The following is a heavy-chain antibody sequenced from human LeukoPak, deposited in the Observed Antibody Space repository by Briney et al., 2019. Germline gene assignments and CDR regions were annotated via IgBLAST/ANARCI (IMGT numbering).Heavy chain of an antibody. CDR2: INPSSGGT. CDR3: ARDSFLTFLVVAATNWFDP. Sequence: GASVKVSCKASGYTFTGYYMHWVRQAPGQGLEWMGWINPSSGGTNYAQKFQGGVTMTRDTSISTAYMELSRLRSDDTAVYYCARDSFLTFLVVAATNWFDPWGQGTLVTVSS. J-gene: IGHJ5*02. CDR1: GYTFTGYY. D-gene: IGHD2-15*01. V-gene: IGHV1-2*02.